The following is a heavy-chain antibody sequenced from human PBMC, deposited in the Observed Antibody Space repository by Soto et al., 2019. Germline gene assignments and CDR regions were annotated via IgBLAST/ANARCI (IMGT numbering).Heavy chain of an antibody. CDR3: ARKLDHYYYYGMDV. D-gene: IGHD3-10*01. CDR1: GFTFSSYG. J-gene: IGHJ6*02. V-gene: IGHV3-33*08. CDR2: ISYDGNNK. Sequence: GGSLRLSCAASGFTFSSYGMHWVRQAPGKGLEWLAIISYDGNNKYYAESVRGRFTISRDDSKNTLYLQMNSLRAEDTAVYYCARKLDHYYYYGMDVWGQGTTVTVSS.